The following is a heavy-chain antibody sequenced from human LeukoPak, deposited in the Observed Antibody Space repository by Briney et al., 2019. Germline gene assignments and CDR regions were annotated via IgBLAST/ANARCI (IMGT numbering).Heavy chain of an antibody. V-gene: IGHV5-51*01. Sequence: KRGESLKISCKGSGYSFTSYWIGWVRQMPGKGLEWMGIIYPGDSDTRYSPSFQGQVTISADKSISTAYLQWSSLKASDTAMYYCARPGYCSGGSCYSGGVDYYYGMDVWGQGTTATVSS. CDR1: GYSFTSYW. J-gene: IGHJ6*02. CDR3: ARPGYCSGGSCYSGGVDYYYGMDV. CDR2: IYPGDSDT. D-gene: IGHD2-15*01.